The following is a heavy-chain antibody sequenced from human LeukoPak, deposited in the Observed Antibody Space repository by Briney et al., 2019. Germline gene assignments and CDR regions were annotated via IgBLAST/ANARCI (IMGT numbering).Heavy chain of an antibody. V-gene: IGHV1-69*04. CDR1: GGTFSSYA. CDR3: ARDRRSNSYGYGAYHDY. J-gene: IGHJ4*02. Sequence: ASVKVSCKASGGTFSSYAISWVRQAPGQGLEWMGRIIPNLGIANYAQKFQGRVTITADKSTSTAYMELSSLRSEDTAVYYCARDRRSNSYGYGAYHDYWGQGTLVTVSS. CDR2: IIPNLGIA. D-gene: IGHD5-18*01.